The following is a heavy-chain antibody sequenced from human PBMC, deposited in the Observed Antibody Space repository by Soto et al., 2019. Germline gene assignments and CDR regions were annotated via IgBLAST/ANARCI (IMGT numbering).Heavy chain of an antibody. CDR1: GFAFNNYG. CDR3: AREDSIIIPAVSDF. D-gene: IGHD2-2*01. Sequence: GGSLRLSCTVSGFAFNNYGINWVRQAPGKGLEWVSSISKSDYTYYSDSVTGRFTISRDNAKNSVSLQMNTLRVEDMAVYYCAREDSIIIPAVSDFWGQGTLVTVSS. V-gene: IGHV3-21*01. CDR2: ISKSDYT. J-gene: IGHJ4*02.